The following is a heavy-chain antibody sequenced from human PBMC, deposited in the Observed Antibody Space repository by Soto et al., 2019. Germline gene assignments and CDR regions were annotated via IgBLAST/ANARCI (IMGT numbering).Heavy chain of an antibody. V-gene: IGHV5-51*01. CDR3: ATSIFYYGMDV. CDR2: IYPGDSDT. J-gene: IGHJ6*02. CDR1: GYTFTNYW. Sequence: GESLKISCKGSGYTFTNYWIGWVRQMPGKGPEWMGIIYPGDSDTKYNPSFQGQVTISADKSITTTYLQWSSLKASDTAIYYCATSIFYYGMDVWGQGTTVTVSS.